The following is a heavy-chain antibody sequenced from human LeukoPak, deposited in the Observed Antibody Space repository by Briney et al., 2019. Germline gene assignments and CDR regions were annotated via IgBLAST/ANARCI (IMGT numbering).Heavy chain of an antibody. Sequence: GASVKVSCKASGGTFSSYAISWVRQAPGQGLERMGRIIPIFGTANYAQKFQGRVTITTDESTSTAYMELSSLRSEDTAVYYCAREGSLSQNFDYWGQGTLVTVSS. CDR3: AREGSLSQNFDY. D-gene: IGHD1-26*01. V-gene: IGHV1-69*05. CDR2: IIPIFGTA. J-gene: IGHJ4*02. CDR1: GGTFSSYA.